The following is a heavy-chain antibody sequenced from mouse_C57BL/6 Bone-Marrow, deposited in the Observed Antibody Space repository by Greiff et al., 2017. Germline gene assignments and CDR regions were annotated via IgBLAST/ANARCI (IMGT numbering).Heavy chain of an antibody. CDR2: INPYNGGT. CDR1: GYTFTDYY. CDR3: ARGLYYFDY. V-gene: IGHV1-19*01. Sequence: EVQLQQSGPVLVKPGASVKMSCKASGYTFTDYYMNWVKQSHGKSLEWIGVINPYNGGTSYNQKFKGKDTLTVDKSSSTAYMELNSLTSEDSAVYYCARGLYYFDYWGQGTLVTVSA. J-gene: IGHJ3*01. D-gene: IGHD2-1*01.